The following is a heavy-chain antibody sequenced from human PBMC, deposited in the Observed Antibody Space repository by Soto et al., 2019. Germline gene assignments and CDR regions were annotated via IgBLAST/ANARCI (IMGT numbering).Heavy chain of an antibody. CDR1: GYTFTSYA. Sequence: ASVKVSCKASGYTFTSYAMHWVRQAPGQRLEWMGWINAGNGNTKYSQKIQGRVTITRDTSASTAYMELSSLRSEDTAVYYCARDSSSWYSNWFDPWGQGTLVTVSS. CDR2: INAGNGNT. D-gene: IGHD6-13*01. CDR3: ARDSSSWYSNWFDP. V-gene: IGHV1-3*01. J-gene: IGHJ5*02.